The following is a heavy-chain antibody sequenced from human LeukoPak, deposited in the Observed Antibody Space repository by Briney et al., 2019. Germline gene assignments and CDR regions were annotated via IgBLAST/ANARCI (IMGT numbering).Heavy chain of an antibody. J-gene: IGHJ5*02. Sequence: ASVKVSCKASGYTLTSYGIRWVRQAPGQGLEWMGWISAYNGNTNYAQKLQGRVTMTTDTSTSKAYMELRSLRSDATAVYYCAREPDYGHYEGWFDPWGQGTLVTVSS. CDR1: GYTLTSYG. V-gene: IGHV1-18*01. D-gene: IGHD4-17*01. CDR2: ISAYNGNT. CDR3: AREPDYGHYEGWFDP.